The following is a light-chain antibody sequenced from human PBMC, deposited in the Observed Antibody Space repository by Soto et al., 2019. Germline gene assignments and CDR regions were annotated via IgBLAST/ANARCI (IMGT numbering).Light chain of an antibody. CDR1: QSVLYSSNNKNY. V-gene: IGKV4-1*01. CDR2: WAS. CDR3: QQYYNTPYT. J-gene: IGKJ2*01. Sequence: DIVMTQSPDSLAVSLGERATINCKSSQSVLYSSNNKNYLAWYQQKPGQPPKLLIYWASTRESGVPDRFSGRGSGTDFTLTISSLQAEDVAVYYCQQYYNTPYTFGQGTKLGIK.